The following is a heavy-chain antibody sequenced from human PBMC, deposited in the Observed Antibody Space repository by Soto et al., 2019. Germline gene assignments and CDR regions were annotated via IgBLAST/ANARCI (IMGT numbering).Heavy chain of an antibody. D-gene: IGHD2-21*01. CDR3: AREYIPPYFYYGMGV. CDR1: GCTFTSYY. CDR2: INPSGGST. Sequence: ASVKVSCKASGCTFTSYYMPWVRQAPVQGLEWMGIINPSGGSTSYAQKFQGRVTMTRDTSTSTIYMELSSLRSDHTAVYYCAREYIPPYFYYGMGVSGQGPTVTVSS. V-gene: IGHV1-46*01. J-gene: IGHJ6*02.